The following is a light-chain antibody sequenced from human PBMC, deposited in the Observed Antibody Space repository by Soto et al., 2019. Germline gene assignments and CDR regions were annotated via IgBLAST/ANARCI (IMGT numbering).Light chain of an antibody. CDR2: DAS. CDR1: QTVRNNY. J-gene: IGKJ4*01. CDR3: QQFSSYPLT. V-gene: IGKV3-20*01. Sequence: FVLTQSPGTLSLSPGERATLSCRASQTVRNNYLAWYQQKPGQAPRLLIYDASSRATGIPDRFSGGGSGTDFTLTISRLEPEDFAVYYCQQFSSYPLTFGQGTKVDI.